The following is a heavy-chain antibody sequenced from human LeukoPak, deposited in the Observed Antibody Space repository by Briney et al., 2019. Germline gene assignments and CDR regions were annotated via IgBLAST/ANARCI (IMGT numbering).Heavy chain of an antibody. J-gene: IGHJ6*03. CDR1: GFTFSSYA. D-gene: IGHD3-10*01. CDR3: ANSAGGYYYYYMDV. V-gene: IGHV3-23*01. CDR2: ISGSGGST. Sequence: GGSLRLSCAASGFTFSSYAMSWVRQAPGKGLEWVSAISGSGGSTYYADSVKGRFTISRDNSKNTLYLQMNSPRAEDTAVYYCANSAGGYYYYYMDVWGKGTTVTVSS.